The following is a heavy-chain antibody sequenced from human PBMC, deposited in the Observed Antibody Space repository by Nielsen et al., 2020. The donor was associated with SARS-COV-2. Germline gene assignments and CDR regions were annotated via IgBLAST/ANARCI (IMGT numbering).Heavy chain of an antibody. CDR2: IYYSGST. D-gene: IGHD3-10*01. CDR3: ARFGVFDDGMDV. J-gene: IGHJ6*02. Sequence: LETLSLTCTVSGGSISSYYWSWIRQPPGKGLEWIGYIYYSGSTNYNPSLKSRVTISVDTSKNQFSLKLSSVTAADTAVYYCARFGVFDDGMDVWGQGTTVTVSS. V-gene: IGHV4-59*13. CDR1: GGSISSYY.